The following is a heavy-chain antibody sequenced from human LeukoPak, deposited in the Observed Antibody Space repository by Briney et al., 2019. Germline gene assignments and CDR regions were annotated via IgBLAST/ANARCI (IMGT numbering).Heavy chain of an antibody. J-gene: IGHJ4*02. CDR3: ARVSTHYDLDFFDF. CDR1: GFNISNYW. CDR2: IKEDGGQK. V-gene: IGHV3-7*04. D-gene: IGHD5-12*01. Sequence: GGSLRLSCAASGFNISNYWMTWVRQAPGKGLQWVANIKEDGGQKYYVDSVKGRSTISRDNPKNSLYLHLSRLRAEDTAVYFCARVSTHYDLDFFDFWGQGTLLTVSS.